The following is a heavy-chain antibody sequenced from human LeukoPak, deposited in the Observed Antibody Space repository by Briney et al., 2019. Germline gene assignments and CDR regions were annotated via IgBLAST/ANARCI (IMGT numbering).Heavy chain of an antibody. CDR1: GFTFTSHD. CDR2: INTNTGNP. V-gene: IGHV7-4-1*02. D-gene: IGHD2-15*01. J-gene: IGHJ4*02. CDR3: ARDTYCSGGRCYSRVGY. Sequence: ASVKVSCKASGFTFTSHDYNWVRQAPGQGLEWMGWINTNTGNPTYAQGFTERFVFSWDTSVNTAYLQINSLKPEDTAVYFCARDTYCSGGRCYSRVGYWGQGTVVTVSS.